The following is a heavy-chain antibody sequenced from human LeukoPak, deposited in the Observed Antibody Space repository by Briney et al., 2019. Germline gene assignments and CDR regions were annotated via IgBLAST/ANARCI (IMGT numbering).Heavy chain of an antibody. V-gene: IGHV4-39*01. Sequence: SETLSLTCTVSGGSISSSSYYWGWIPQPPGKGLEWVGSIYYSGSTYYNPSFKSRVTISLDTPKNQFSLKLSSVTAADTAVHYCARQETWGYFDLWGRGTLVTVSS. CDR2: IYYSGST. CDR3: ARQETWGYFDL. D-gene: IGHD3-16*01. CDR1: GGSISSSSYY. J-gene: IGHJ2*01.